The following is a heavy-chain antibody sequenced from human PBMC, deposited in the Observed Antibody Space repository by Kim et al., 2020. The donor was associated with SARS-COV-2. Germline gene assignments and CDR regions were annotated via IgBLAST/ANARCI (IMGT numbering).Heavy chain of an antibody. Sequence: GGSLRLSCATSGFTFTTYAMSWVRQAPGKGLEWVSGIIASGGDTFFADSVKGRFTISRDNSRSFVYLQMNSLRAEDTAVYYCAKDYPAGGLLGAPTSFFDDWGQGTLVTVSS. V-gene: IGHV3-23*01. CDR1: GFTFTTYA. D-gene: IGHD3-16*01. CDR3: AKDYPAGGLLGAPTSFFDD. CDR2: IIASGGDT. J-gene: IGHJ4*02.